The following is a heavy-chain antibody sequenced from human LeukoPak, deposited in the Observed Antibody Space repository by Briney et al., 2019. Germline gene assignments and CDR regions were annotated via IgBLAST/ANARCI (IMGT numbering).Heavy chain of an antibody. V-gene: IGHV4-34*08. CDR1: GFTFSSYW. D-gene: IGHD3-16*01. CDR3: ATRGQSGHHYYYMDV. CDR2: INHSGST. J-gene: IGHJ6*03. Sequence: GSLRLSCAASGFTFSSYWMSWIRQPPGKGLEWIGEINHSGSTNYNPSLKSRVTISVDTSKNQFSLKLSSVTAADTAVYYCATRGQSGHHYYYMDVWGKGTTVTVSS.